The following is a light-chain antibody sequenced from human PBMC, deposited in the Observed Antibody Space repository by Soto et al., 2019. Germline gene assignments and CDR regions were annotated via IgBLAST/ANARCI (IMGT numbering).Light chain of an antibody. J-gene: IGKJ4*01. CDR1: LSVDTK. CDR3: HQRSNWPPLI. V-gene: IGKV3-11*01. Sequence: ETVLTQSPATLSLSPGEIANLSRRATLSVDTKLGWYHQRPGQDPRLIIYDASNRATGIPARFSGSGSGTDFTLTISSLAHEDSAVYYCHQRSNWPPLIFSGGNTVAIK. CDR2: DAS.